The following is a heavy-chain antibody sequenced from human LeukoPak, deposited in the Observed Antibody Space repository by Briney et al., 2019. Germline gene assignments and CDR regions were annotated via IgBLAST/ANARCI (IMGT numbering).Heavy chain of an antibody. D-gene: IGHD2/OR15-2a*01. Sequence: SETLSLTCTASGGFITSYYWSWIRQPPGKGLEWIGYIYYSGSTNYNPSLKSRVSISVDTSKKQTSLKLSSVTAADTAVYYCAIIVTLTDPVYWGQGTLVTVSS. J-gene: IGHJ4*02. CDR1: GGFITSYY. V-gene: IGHV4-59*01. CDR2: IYYSGST. CDR3: AIIVTLTDPVY.